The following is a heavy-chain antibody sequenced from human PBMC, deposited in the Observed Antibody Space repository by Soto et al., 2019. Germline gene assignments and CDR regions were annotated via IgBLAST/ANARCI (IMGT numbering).Heavy chain of an antibody. CDR3: ARGRTYCSGDSCYQGSY. CDR2: IIPIFGTA. V-gene: IGHV1-69*13. CDR1: GGTFSSYA. D-gene: IGHD2-15*01. J-gene: IGHJ4*02. Sequence: SVKVSCKASGGTFSSYAISWVRQAPGQGLEWMGGIIPIFGTANYAQKFQGRVTITADESTSTAYMELSSLRSEDTAVYYCARGRTYCSGDSCYQGSYWGQGTLVTVSS.